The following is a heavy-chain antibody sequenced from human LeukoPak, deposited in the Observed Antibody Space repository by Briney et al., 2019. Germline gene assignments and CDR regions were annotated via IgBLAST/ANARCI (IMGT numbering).Heavy chain of an antibody. V-gene: IGHV3-11*04. Sequence: GGSLRLSCAASGFTVSSNYMSWVRQAPGKGLEWVSYISSSGSTIYYADSVKGRFTISRDNAKNSLYLQMNSLRAEDTAVYYCARPYSSGWYRYYYMDVWGKGTTVTVSS. CDR3: ARPYSSGWYRYYYMDV. J-gene: IGHJ6*03. CDR2: ISSSGSTI. CDR1: GFTVSSNY. D-gene: IGHD6-19*01.